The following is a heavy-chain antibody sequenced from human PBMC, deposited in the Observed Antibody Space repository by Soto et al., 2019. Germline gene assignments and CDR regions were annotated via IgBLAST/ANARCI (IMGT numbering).Heavy chain of an antibody. CDR1: GGTFSSYT. CDR3: ARGGEPYGGDFDY. CDR2: IIPILGIA. J-gene: IGHJ4*02. Sequence: QVQLVQSGAEVKKPGSSVKVSCKASGGTFSSYTISWVRQAPGQGLEWMGRIIPILGIANYAQKFQGRVTITADKSTSTVYMELSSLRSEDTAVYYCARGGEPYGGDFDYWGQGTLVTVSS. V-gene: IGHV1-69*02. D-gene: IGHD2-21*01.